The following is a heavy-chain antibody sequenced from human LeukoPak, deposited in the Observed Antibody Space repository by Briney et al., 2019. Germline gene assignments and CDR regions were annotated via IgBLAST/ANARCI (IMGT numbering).Heavy chain of an antibody. CDR3: AKGSSSGTVDY. V-gene: IGHV3-30*18. CDR2: ISYDGTNK. CDR1: GFTFSNYD. J-gene: IGHJ4*02. D-gene: IGHD3-22*01. Sequence: GGSLRLSCAASGFTFSNYDMHWVRQAPGKGLEWGAFISYDGTNKYYAASVKGRFTFSRDNSKYTLYLQMNSLRAEDTAVYYCAKGSSSGTVDYWGQGTLGAVSA.